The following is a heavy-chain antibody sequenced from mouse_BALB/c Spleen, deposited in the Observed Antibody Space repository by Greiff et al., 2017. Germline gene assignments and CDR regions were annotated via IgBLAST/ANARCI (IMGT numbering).Heavy chain of an antibody. CDR1: GFSLTGYG. D-gene: IGHD2-3*01. V-gene: IGHV2-6-7*01. CDR3: ARDGIYDGYYGAMDY. J-gene: IGHJ4*01. CDR2: IWGDGST. Sequence: VQVVESGPGLVAPSQSLSITCTVSGFSLTGYGVNWVRQPPGKGLEWLGMIWGDGSTDYNSALKSRLSISKDNSKSQVFLKMNSLQTDDTARYYCARDGIYDGYYGAMDYWGQGTSVTVSS.